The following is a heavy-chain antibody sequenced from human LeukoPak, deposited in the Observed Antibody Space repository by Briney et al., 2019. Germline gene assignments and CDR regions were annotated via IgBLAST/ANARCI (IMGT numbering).Heavy chain of an antibody. CDR3: SRETAGAGIDFDC. CDR1: GYTFSSNW. Sequence: GGSLRLSCAASGYTFSSNWMHWVRQAPGKGLVWVSRINSDGRTTNYADSVKGRFPISRDNAKHPLYLQMNTLRPEHTAVYYRSRETAGAGIDFDCWGQGTLVTVSS. CDR2: INSDGRTT. V-gene: IGHV3-74*01. J-gene: IGHJ4*02. D-gene: IGHD6-19*01.